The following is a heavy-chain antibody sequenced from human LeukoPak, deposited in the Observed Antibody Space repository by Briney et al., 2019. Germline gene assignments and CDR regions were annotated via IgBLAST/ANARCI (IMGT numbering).Heavy chain of an antibody. CDR1: GFTFDDYA. J-gene: IGHJ3*02. CDR2: ISWNSGSI. D-gene: IGHD1-26*01. Sequence: PGGSLRLSCAASGFTFDDYAMHWVRHAPGKGLEWVSGISWNSGSIGYADSVKGRFTISRDNAKNSLYLQMDSLRAEDTALYYCAKEEKYSPAAFDIWGQGTMVTVSS. CDR3: AKEEKYSPAAFDI. V-gene: IGHV3-9*01.